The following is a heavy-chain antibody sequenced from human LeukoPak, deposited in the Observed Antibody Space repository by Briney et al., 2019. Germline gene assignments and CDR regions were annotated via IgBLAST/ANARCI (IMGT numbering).Heavy chain of an antibody. D-gene: IGHD1-26*01. CDR2: ITRSSSAR. J-gene: IGHJ4*02. CDR1: GFTFSSYS. CDR3: ATQWELHPAF. V-gene: IGHV3-48*01. Sequence: GGSLRLSCAASGFTFSSYSMNWVHQAPGKGLEWVSYITRSSSARYYADAVKGRFTISRDNAKNSLYLQMNSLRAEDTAVYYCATQWELHPAFWGQGTLVTVSS.